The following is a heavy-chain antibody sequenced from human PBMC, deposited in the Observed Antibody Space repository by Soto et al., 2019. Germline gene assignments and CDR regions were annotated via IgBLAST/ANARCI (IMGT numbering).Heavy chain of an antibody. CDR1: GFTFTTFA. CDR3: ARNGNYYDSTSYVHY. J-gene: IGHJ4*02. V-gene: IGHV3-48*02. CDR2: ISSGSSSI. D-gene: IGHD3-22*01. Sequence: GGSLRLSCAASGFTFTTFAMSWVRQAPGKGLEWISYISSGSSSIYYADPVKGRFTISRDDAKNSLYLQMNSLRDDDTAVYYCARNGNYYDSTSYVHYWGQGTLVTVSS.